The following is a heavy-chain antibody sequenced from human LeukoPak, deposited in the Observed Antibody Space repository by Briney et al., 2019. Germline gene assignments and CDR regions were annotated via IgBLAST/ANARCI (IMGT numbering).Heavy chain of an antibody. Sequence: SVKVSCKASGGTFSSHAISWVRQAPGQGLEWMGGIIPIFGTANYAQKFQGRVTITADESTSAAYMELSSLRSEDTAVYYCARSDYDSSGYHRHWGQGTLVTVSS. D-gene: IGHD3-22*01. CDR2: IIPIFGTA. CDR1: GGTFSSHA. V-gene: IGHV1-69*13. J-gene: IGHJ4*02. CDR3: ARSDYDSSGYHRH.